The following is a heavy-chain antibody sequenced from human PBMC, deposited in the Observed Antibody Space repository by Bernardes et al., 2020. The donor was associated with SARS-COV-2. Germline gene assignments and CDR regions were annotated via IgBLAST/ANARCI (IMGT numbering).Heavy chain of an antibody. Sequence: ASVKVSCKASGYTFTGYYMHWLRQAPGQGLEWIGWINPNSGGTNYAQKFQGRVTMTRDTSISTAYMELSRLRSDDTAVYYCARSRDGYNYGYWGQGTLVTVSS. CDR2: INPNSGGT. V-gene: IGHV1-2*02. CDR3: ARSRDGYNYGY. D-gene: IGHD5-12*01. CDR1: GYTFTGYY. J-gene: IGHJ4*02.